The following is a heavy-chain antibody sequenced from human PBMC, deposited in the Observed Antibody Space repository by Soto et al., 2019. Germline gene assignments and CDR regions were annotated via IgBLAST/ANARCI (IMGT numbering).Heavy chain of an antibody. V-gene: IGHV3-9*01. CDR1: GFTFDDHA. CDR3: AKDASMIRAHFDS. CDR2: ISYNSGRM. D-gene: IGHD3-10*01. J-gene: IGHJ4*02. Sequence: LRLSCAASGFTFDDHAMHWVRQAPGKGLEWVSSISYNSGRMAYADSVKGRFTISRDNAKNSLYLQMNSLRAEDTALYYCAKDASMIRAHFDSWGQGTLVTVSS.